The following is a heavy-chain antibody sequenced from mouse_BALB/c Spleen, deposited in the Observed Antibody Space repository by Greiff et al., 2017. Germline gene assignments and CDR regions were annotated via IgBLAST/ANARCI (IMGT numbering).Heavy chain of an antibody. V-gene: IGHV5-6-3*01. CDR2: INSNGGST. D-gene: IGHD1-1*01. Sequence: EVQRVESGGGLVQPGGSLKLSCAASGFTFSSYGMSWVRQTPDKRLELVATINSNGGSTYYPDSVKGRFTISRDNAKNTLYLQMSSLKSEDTAMYYCARYYGSRYFDVWGAGTTVTVSS. CDR3: ARYYGSRYFDV. CDR1: GFTFSSYG. J-gene: IGHJ1*01.